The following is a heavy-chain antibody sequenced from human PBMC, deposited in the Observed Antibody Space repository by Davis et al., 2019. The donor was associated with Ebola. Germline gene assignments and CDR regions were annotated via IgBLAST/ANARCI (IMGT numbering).Heavy chain of an antibody. CDR1: GFTFSDYY. J-gene: IGHJ4*02. CDR2: ISSSGSTI. D-gene: IGHD3-9*01. CDR3: AKWANFDWLRYFDY. V-gene: IGHV3-11*01. Sequence: PGGSLRLSCAASGFTFSDYYMSWIRQAPGKGLEWVSYISSSGSTIYYADSVKGRFTISRDNSKNTLYLQMNSLRAEDTAVYYCAKWANFDWLRYFDYWGQGTLVTVSS.